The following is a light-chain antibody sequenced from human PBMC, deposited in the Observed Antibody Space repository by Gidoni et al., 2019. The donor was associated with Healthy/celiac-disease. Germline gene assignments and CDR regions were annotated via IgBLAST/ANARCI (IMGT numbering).Light chain of an antibody. CDR1: QSVSSY. Sequence: EFVLTQSPATLSLSPGERATLSCRASQSVSSYLAWYQQKPGQAPRLLIYDASNRATGIPARLSGSGSGTDFTLTISSLEPEDFAVYYCQQRSNWTTWTFGQGTKVEIK. J-gene: IGKJ1*01. V-gene: IGKV3-11*01. CDR3: QQRSNWTTWT. CDR2: DAS.